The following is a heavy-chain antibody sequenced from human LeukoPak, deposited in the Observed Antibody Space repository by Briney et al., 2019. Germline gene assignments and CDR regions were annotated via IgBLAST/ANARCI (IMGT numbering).Heavy chain of an antibody. J-gene: IGHJ4*02. D-gene: IGHD4-17*01. CDR2: IHYSGIT. V-gene: IGHV4-59*01. CDR1: GGSINSLY. Sequence: SETLSLTCTVSGGSINSLYWNWIRQLPGKGLEWIGYIHYSGITNYNPSFNSRVTISLDMSKNQFSLKLTSVTAADMAVYYCARGSRAVTTSSNIHPYYFDYWGQGTLVTVSS. CDR3: ARGSRAVTTSSNIHPYYFDY.